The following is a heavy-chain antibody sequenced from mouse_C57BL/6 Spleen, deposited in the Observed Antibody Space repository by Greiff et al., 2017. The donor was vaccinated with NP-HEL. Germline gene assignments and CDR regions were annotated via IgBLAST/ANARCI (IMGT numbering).Heavy chain of an antibody. J-gene: IGHJ2*01. CDR2: IDPSDSYT. CDR1: GYTFTSYW. Sequence: QVQLQQPGAELVRPGTSVKLSCKASGYTFTSYWMHRVKQRPGQGLEWIGVIDPSDSYTNYNQKFKGKATLTVDTSSSTAYMQLSSLTSEDSAVYYCARLITTVVDFDYWGQGTTLTVSS. CDR3: ARLITTVVDFDY. V-gene: IGHV1-59*01. D-gene: IGHD1-1*01.